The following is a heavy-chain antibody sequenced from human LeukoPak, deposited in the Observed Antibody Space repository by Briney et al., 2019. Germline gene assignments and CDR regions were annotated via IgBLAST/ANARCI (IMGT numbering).Heavy chain of an antibody. V-gene: IGHV3-7*01. CDR2: IKQDGSEK. CDR1: GFTFSSYW. Sequence: GGSLRLSCAASGFTFSSYWMSWVRQAPGKGLEWVANIKQDGSEKYYVDSVKGRFTISRDNAKNSLCLQMNSLRAEDTAVYYCARVRGSYYFDYWGQGTLVTVSS. J-gene: IGHJ4*02. D-gene: IGHD2-15*01. CDR3: ARVRGSYYFDY.